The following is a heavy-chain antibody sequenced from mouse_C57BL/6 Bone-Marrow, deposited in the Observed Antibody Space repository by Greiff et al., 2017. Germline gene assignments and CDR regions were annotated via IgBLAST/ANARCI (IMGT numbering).Heavy chain of an antibody. CDR2: IYPRSGNT. CDR3: AMGDYYGQRFAY. CDR1: GYTFTSYG. D-gene: IGHD1-2*01. Sequence: QVHVKQSGAELARPGASVKLSCKASGYTFTSYGISWVKQRTGQGLEWIGEIYPRSGNTYYNEKFKGKATLTADKSSSTAYMELRSLTSEDSAVYCCAMGDYYGQRFAYWGQGTLVTVSA. J-gene: IGHJ3*01. V-gene: IGHV1-81*01.